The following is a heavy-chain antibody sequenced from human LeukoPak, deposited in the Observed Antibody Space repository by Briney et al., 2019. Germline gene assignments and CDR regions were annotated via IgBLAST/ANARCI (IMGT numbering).Heavy chain of an antibody. J-gene: IGHJ4*02. CDR1: GFTFSSYS. Sequence: PGGSLRLYCAASGFTFSSYSMNWVRQAPGKGLEWVSSISGGSGYIYYADSVKGRFTISRDNAKNSLYLQMNSLRAEDTAVYYCVGGPIAAAGEDYWGPGILVTVSS. V-gene: IGHV3-21*01. CDR3: VGGPIAAAGEDY. CDR2: ISGGSGYI. D-gene: IGHD6-13*01.